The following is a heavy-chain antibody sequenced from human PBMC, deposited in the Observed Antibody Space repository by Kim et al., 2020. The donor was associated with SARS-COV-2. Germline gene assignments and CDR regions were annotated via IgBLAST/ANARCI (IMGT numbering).Heavy chain of an antibody. J-gene: IGHJ6*02. CDR1: GGSISSSSYY. V-gene: IGHV4-39*01. CDR3: ARPSARPGYYYGMDV. D-gene: IGHD6-6*01. Sequence: SETLSLTCTVSGGSISSSSYYWGWIRQPPGKGLEWIGSIYYSGSTYYNPSLKSRVTISVDTSKNQFSLKLSSVTAADTAVYYCARPSARPGYYYGMDVWGQGTTVTVSS. CDR2: IYYSGST.